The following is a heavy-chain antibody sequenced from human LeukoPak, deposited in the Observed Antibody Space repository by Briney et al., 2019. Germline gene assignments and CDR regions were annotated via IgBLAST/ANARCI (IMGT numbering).Heavy chain of an antibody. CDR1: GFTLSSYA. D-gene: IGHD3-22*01. Sequence: GGSLRLSCAASGFTLSSYAMSWVRQAPGKGLEWVSAISGSGGSTYYADSVKGRFTISRDNSKNTLYLQMNSLRAEDTAVYYCAKYYDSSGYPDYWGQGTLVTVSS. J-gene: IGHJ4*02. V-gene: IGHV3-23*01. CDR2: ISGSGGST. CDR3: AKYYDSSGYPDY.